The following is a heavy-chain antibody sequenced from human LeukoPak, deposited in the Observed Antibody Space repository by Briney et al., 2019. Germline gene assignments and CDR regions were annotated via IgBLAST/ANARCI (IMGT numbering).Heavy chain of an antibody. V-gene: IGHV3-30*02. Sequence: GGSLRLSCATSGFTFSHYGMHWVRQAPGRGLDWVAHIRYDESDKYYADSVKGRLTISRDISKNTVYPQMNSLRVEDTAVYYCAKDFNWAFDYWGQGTLVTVSS. CDR3: AKDFNWAFDY. J-gene: IGHJ4*02. D-gene: IGHD1-1*01. CDR1: GFTFSHYG. CDR2: IRYDESDK.